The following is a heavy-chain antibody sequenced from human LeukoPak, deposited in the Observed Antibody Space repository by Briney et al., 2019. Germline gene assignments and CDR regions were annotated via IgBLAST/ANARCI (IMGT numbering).Heavy chain of an antibody. CDR3: TTDMGATFYY. CDR1: GFPFISYA. D-gene: IGHD1-26*01. J-gene: IGHJ4*02. Sequence: GSLQLSCAASGFPFISYAMSWVRRAPGEGLEWVGRIKSKTDGGTTDYAAPVKGRFTISIDDSKNTLYLQMNSLKTEDTAVYYCTTDMGATFYYWGQGTLVTVSS. CDR2: IKSKTDGGTT. V-gene: IGHV3-15*01.